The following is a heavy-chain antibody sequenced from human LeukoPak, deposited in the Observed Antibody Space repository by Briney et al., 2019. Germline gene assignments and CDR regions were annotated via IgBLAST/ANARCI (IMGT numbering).Heavy chain of an antibody. CDR3: AKDRGWNYGDYEGYFDY. V-gene: IGHV3-23*01. CDR2: ISGSGGST. J-gene: IGHJ4*02. Sequence: PGGSLRLSCAASGFTFSSYSMSWVRQAPGKGLEWVSAISGSGGSTYYADSVKGRFTISRDNSKNTLYLQMNSLRAEDTAVYYCAKDRGWNYGDYEGYFDYWGQGTLVTVSS. D-gene: IGHD4-17*01. CDR1: GFTFSSYS.